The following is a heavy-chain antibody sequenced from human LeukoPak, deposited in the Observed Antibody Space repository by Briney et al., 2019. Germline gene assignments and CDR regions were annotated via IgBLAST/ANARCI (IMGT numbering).Heavy chain of an antibody. J-gene: IGHJ4*02. CDR2: IIASGRDT. Sequence: GSLRLSCAASGFTFSTYGMTWVRQAPGKGLEWVAGIIASGRDTYYADSVKGRFTISRDNSKNTLYLQMNSLRAEDTAVYYCAKDWGVVIPYYFDYCGQGTLVTVSS. CDR3: AKDWGVVIPYYFDY. D-gene: IGHD3-3*01. V-gene: IGHV3-23*01. CDR1: GFTFSTYG.